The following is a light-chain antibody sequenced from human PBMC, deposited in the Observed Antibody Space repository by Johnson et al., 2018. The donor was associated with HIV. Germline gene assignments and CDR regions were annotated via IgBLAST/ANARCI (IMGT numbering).Light chain of an antibody. V-gene: IGLV1-51*01. Sequence: QSVLTQPPSVSAAPGQKVTISCSGSSSNIGNNYVSWYQQLPGTAPKLLIYANTKRPSGIPDRFSGSKSGTSATLGITGLQTGDEAEYYCGTWDSSLNAYVFGAATKVAVL. CDR1: SSNIGNNY. J-gene: IGLJ1*01. CDR3: GTWDSSLNAYV. CDR2: ANT.